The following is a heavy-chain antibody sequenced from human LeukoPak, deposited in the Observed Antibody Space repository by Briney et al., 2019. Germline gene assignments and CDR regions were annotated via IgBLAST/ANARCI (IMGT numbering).Heavy chain of an antibody. J-gene: IGHJ4*02. CDR3: ARARRGYSYTPFDY. CDR1: GGSISSDTY. D-gene: IGHD5-18*01. CDR2: ISHSGRT. Sequence: SETLSLTCAVSGGSISSDTYWSWVRQPPGKGLEWIGEISHSGRTTYNPSLQTRITISVDKSKNQFSLKLSSVTAADTAVYYCARARRGYSYTPFDYWGQGTLVTVSS. V-gene: IGHV4-4*02.